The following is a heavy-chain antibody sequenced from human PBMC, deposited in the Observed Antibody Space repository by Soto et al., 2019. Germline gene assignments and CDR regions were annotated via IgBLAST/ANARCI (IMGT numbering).Heavy chain of an antibody. CDR1: GGSISSYY. CDR2: IYYSGST. J-gene: IGHJ3*02. V-gene: IGHV4-59*01. D-gene: IGHD4-17*01. CDR3: ARSDYDADAFDI. Sequence: LSLTCTVSGGSISSYYWSWIRQPPGKGLEWIGYIYYSGSTNYNPSLKSRVTISVDTSKNQFSLKLSSVTAADTAVYYCARSDYDADAFDIWGQGTMVT.